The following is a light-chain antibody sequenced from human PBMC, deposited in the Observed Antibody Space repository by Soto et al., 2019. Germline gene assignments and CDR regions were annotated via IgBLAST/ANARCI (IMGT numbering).Light chain of an antibody. CDR1: NSNIGNRY. CDR3: ASWDDSLSGVV. Sequence: QSVLTQPPSASGTPGQRVTISCSGRNSNIGNRYVYWYQQLPGTAPKLLIYKNNQRPSGVPDRFSGSKSDTSASLAISGLRSEDEADYTCASWDDSLSGVVFGGGTKLTVL. V-gene: IGLV1-47*01. J-gene: IGLJ2*01. CDR2: KNN.